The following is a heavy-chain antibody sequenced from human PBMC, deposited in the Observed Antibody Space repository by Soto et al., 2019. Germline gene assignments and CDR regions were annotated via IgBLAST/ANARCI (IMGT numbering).Heavy chain of an antibody. D-gene: IGHD2-15*01. CDR2: IYSGGST. CDR1: GFTVSSNY. J-gene: IGHJ6*02. CDR3: ARDHAVVVAATHYYYGMDV. V-gene: IGHV3-66*01. Sequence: GWSLRLSCAASGFTVSSNYMSWVRQAPGKGLEWVSVIYSGGSTYYADSVKGRFTISRDNSKNTLYLQMNSLRAEDTAVYYCARDHAVVVAATHYYYGMDVWGQGTTVTVSS.